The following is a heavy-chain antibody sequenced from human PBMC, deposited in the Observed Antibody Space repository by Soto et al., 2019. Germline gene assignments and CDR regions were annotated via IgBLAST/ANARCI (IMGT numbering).Heavy chain of an antibody. CDR1: GFTFNAAW. CDR2: IKSKTDGGTT. J-gene: IGHJ4*02. V-gene: IGHV3-15*01. D-gene: IGHD6-13*01. CDR3: ATGLAAAGTNY. Sequence: GGSLRLSCAASGFTFNAAWMSWVRQAPGKGLEWVGRIKSKTDGGTTDFAAPVKGRFTISRDDSKNTVYLQMNSLKIEDTAVYYCATGLAAAGTNYWGQGTLVTVSS.